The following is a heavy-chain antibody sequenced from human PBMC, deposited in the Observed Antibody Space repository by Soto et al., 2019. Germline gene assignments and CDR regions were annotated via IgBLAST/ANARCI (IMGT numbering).Heavy chain of an antibody. Sequence: SETLALTCADSGYSISSGYYWGWIRQPPGKGLEWIGSIYHSGSTYYNPSLKSRVTISVDTSKNQFSLKLRSVTAADTAVYYCARDYGGSGSIHYYHYGMDVWGQGTTVTVSS. CDR1: GYSISSGYY. D-gene: IGHD3-10*01. J-gene: IGHJ6*02. CDR2: IYHSGST. V-gene: IGHV4-38-2*02. CDR3: ARDYGGSGSIHYYHYGMDV.